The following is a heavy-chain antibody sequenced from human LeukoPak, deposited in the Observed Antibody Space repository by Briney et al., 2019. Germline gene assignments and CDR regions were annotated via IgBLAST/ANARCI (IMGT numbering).Heavy chain of an antibody. D-gene: IGHD3-3*01. CDR2: ISWSSGII. CDR1: GFTFDDHG. CDR3: AKDTGRPTDAITMEDNAFDI. J-gene: IGHJ3*02. Sequence: PGRSLRLSCAASGFTFDDHGMHWVRQAPGKGLEWVSGISWSSGIIGYADSVKGRFIISRDNAKNSLYLQMDSLRAEDTALYYCAKDTGRPTDAITMEDNAFDIWGQGTMVTVSS. V-gene: IGHV3-9*01.